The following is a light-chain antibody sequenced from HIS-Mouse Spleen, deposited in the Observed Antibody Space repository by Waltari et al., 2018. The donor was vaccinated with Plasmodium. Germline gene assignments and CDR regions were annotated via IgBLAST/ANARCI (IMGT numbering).Light chain of an antibody. CDR3: CSYAGSRMV. Sequence: QSALTQPASVSRSPGQSLTISCPGTSSDVGSYNLVSWYQQNPGNAHKLMIYEGSKRPSGVSNRFSGSKSGNTASLTISGLQAEDEADYYCCSYAGSRMVFGGGTKLTVL. V-gene: IGLV2-23*01. J-gene: IGLJ2*01. CDR1: SSDVGSYNL. CDR2: EGS.